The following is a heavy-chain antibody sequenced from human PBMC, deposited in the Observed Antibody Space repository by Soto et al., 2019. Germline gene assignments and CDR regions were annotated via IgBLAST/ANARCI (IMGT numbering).Heavy chain of an antibody. J-gene: IGHJ5*02. D-gene: IGHD3-10*01. CDR2: INHSGST. CDR1: GGPFSGPN. Sequence: SATLSLTCAVYGGPFSGPNWSWMRQPPGQGLEWIGEINHSGSTNYNPSLKSRVTISIDMSKKQYSMKVSSVTAADTDVYYCARGVGFGFDPWGQG. CDR3: ARGVGFGFDP. V-gene: IGHV4-34*01.